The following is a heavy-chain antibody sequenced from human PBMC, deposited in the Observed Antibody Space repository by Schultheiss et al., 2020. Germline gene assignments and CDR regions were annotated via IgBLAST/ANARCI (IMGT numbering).Heavy chain of an antibody. Sequence: GGSLRLSCTASGFTFSIRWMSWVRQAPGKGLEWVANIKEDGSEKYYVDSVKGRFTIFRDNSKNTLYLQMNSLRPEDTAVYYCAKGSTTSCYSASDYWGQGTLVTVSS. D-gene: IGHD2-2*01. CDR3: AKGSTTSCYSASDY. CDR1: GFTFSIRW. J-gene: IGHJ4*02. V-gene: IGHV3-7*02. CDR2: IKEDGSEK.